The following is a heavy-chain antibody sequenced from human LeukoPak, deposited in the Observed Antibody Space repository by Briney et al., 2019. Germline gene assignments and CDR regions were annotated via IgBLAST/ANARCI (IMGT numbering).Heavy chain of an antibody. CDR1: GGSFSGYY. Sequence: PSETLSLTCAVQGGSFSGYYWGWIRQPPGKGLEWIGEINDSGSTNYNPSLKSRVTISVDTSKNQFSLKLSSVTAADTAVYYCARVRGEAFDIWGQGTMVTVSS. V-gene: IGHV4-34*01. CDR3: ARVRGEAFDI. J-gene: IGHJ3*02. CDR2: INDSGST.